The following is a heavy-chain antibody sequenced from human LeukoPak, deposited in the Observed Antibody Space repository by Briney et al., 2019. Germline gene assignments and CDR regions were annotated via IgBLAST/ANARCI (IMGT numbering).Heavy chain of an antibody. CDR3: ARGYDGNSGYFDY. D-gene: IGHD4-23*01. J-gene: IGHJ4*02. CDR2: IWYDGSDK. Sequence: GRSLRLSCAASGFTFSNYGMHWVRQAPGKGLEWVSVIWYDGSDKYYADSVKGRFTISRDNSKNALYLQMNSLRAEDTAVYYCARGYDGNSGYFDYWGQGTLVTVSS. CDR1: GFTFSNYG. V-gene: IGHV3-33*01.